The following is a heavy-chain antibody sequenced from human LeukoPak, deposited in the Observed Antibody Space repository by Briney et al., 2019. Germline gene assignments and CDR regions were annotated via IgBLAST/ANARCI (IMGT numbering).Heavy chain of an antibody. D-gene: IGHD3-3*01. CDR2: IYHSGST. CDR3: ARPWFLEWLFDY. J-gene: IGHJ4*02. Sequence: PSETLSLTCAVSGYSISSGYYWGWIRQPPGKGLEWIGSIYHSGSTYYNPSLKSRVTISVDTSKNQFSLKLSSVTAADTAVYYCARPWFLEWLFDYWGQGTLVTVSS. CDR1: GYSISSGYY. V-gene: IGHV4-38-2*01.